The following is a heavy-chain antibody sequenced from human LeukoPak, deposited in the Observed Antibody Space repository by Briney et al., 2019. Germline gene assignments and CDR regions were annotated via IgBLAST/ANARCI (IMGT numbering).Heavy chain of an antibody. D-gene: IGHD3-3*01. CDR3: ATFDFWSGYHQGTLDY. CDR2: IKQDGSEK. V-gene: IGHV3-7*01. CDR1: GFTFSSYW. Sequence: PGGALRLSCAASGFTFSSYWMSWVRQAPGRGLEWVANIKQDGSEKYYVASVKGRFTISRDNAKNSLYLQMNSLRAEDTAVYYCATFDFWSGYHQGTLDYWGQGTLVTVSS. J-gene: IGHJ4*02.